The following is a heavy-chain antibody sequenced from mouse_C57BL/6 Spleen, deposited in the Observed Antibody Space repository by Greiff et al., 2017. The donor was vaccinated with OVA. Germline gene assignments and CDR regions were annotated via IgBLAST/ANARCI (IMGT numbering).Heavy chain of an antibody. Sequence: QVQLQQSGAELARPGASVKLSCKASGYTFTSYGISWVKQSTGQGLEWIGEIYPRSGNTYYNEKFKGKATLTADKSSSTAYMELRSLTSEDSAVYFCARPPSTGYFDYWGQGTTLTVSS. CDR1: GYTFTSYG. CDR2: IYPRSGNT. CDR3: ARPPSTGYFDY. J-gene: IGHJ2*01. D-gene: IGHD4-1*02. V-gene: IGHV1-81*01.